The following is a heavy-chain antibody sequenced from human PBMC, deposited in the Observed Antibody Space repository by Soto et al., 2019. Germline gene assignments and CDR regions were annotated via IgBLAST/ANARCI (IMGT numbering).Heavy chain of an antibody. V-gene: IGHV3-23*01. CDR1: GFTFSSYA. Sequence: GGSLRLSCAASGFTFSSYAMSWVRQAPGKGLEWVSGISGSGGSTYYADSVKGRFTISRDNSKNTLYLQMNSLRAEDTAVYYCAKDYSMLRGGGLIYYYYRMDVWGQGTTVTVYS. CDR2: ISGSGGST. D-gene: IGHD3-10*01. CDR3: AKDYSMLRGGGLIYYYYRMDV. J-gene: IGHJ6*02.